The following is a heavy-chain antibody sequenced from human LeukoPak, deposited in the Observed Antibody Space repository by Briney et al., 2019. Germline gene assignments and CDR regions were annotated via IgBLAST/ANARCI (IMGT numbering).Heavy chain of an antibody. V-gene: IGHV1-2*02. D-gene: IGHD3-10*01. CDR3: ARDSITMVRGVNRALGY. CDR1: GYTFTGYY. Sequence: ASVKVSCKASGYTFTGYYMHWVRQAPGQGLKCMGWINPNSGGTNYAQKFQGRVTMTRDTSISTAYMELSRLRSDDTAVYYCARDSITMVRGVNRALGYWGQGTLVTVSS. J-gene: IGHJ4*02. CDR2: INPNSGGT.